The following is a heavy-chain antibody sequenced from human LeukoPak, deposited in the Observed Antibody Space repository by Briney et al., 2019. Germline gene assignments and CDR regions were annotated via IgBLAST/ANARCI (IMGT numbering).Heavy chain of an antibody. CDR3: ARHEQQLVHFDY. D-gene: IGHD6-13*01. CDR1: GGSISSSSYY. CDR2: IYYSGST. Sequence: SETLSLTCTVSGGSISSSSYYWGWIRQPPGKGLEWIGSIYYSGSTYYNPSLRSRVTISVDTSKNQFSLKLSSVTAADTAVYYCARHEQQLVHFDYWGQGTLVTVSS. V-gene: IGHV4-39*01. J-gene: IGHJ4*02.